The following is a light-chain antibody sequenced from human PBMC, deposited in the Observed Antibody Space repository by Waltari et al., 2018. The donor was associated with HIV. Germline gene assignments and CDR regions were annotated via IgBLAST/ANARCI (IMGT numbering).Light chain of an antibody. CDR2: GNK. Sequence: QSVLTQPPSVSGAPGQRVTISCTGSTSNIGADYDVHWYQQIPGTAPKLLISGNKNRPPGVPDPFPASKAGPSASPTITGLQAEDEADYFCQSYDITLSASVVFGGGTKLTVL. J-gene: IGLJ2*01. CDR1: TSNIGADYD. CDR3: QSYDITLSASVV. V-gene: IGLV1-40*01.